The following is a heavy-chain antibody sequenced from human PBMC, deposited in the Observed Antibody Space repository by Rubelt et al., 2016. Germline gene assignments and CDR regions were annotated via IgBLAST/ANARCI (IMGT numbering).Heavy chain of an antibody. CDR2: IYFTGTT. CDR1: GGSISSYY. V-gene: IGHV4-59*01. J-gene: IGHJ4*02. D-gene: IGHD2-8*02. CDR3: ARSTAHSDFDY. Sequence: QVQLQESGPGLVKPSETLSLSCTVSGGSISSYYWSWVRQPPGKGLEWIGYIYFTGTTNYNPSLKSRVGMSVDTSENQFTSELGSVTAADTAVYYGARSTAHSDFDYWGQGTLVTVSS.